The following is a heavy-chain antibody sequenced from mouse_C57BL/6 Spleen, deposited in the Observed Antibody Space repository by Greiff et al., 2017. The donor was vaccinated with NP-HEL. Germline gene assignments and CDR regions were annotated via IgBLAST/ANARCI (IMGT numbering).Heavy chain of an antibody. CDR2: IDPSDSYT. CDR3: ARRDDDGYYPSYAMDY. D-gene: IGHD2-3*01. J-gene: IGHJ4*01. CDR1: GYTFTSYW. Sequence: QQSCKASGYTFTSYWMHWVKQRPGQGLEWIGEIDPSDSYTNYNQKFKGKSTLTVDKSSSTAYMQLSSLTSEDSAVYYCARRDDDGYYPSYAMDYWGQGTSVTVSS. V-gene: IGHV1-69*01.